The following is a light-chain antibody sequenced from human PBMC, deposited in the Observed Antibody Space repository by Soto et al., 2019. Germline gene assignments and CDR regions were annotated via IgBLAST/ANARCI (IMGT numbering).Light chain of an antibody. CDR1: QSVSSRF. J-gene: IGKJ1*01. CDR3: QQYDSSRT. Sequence: EIVLTQSPGTLSLSPGERATLSCRASQSVSSRFLAWYQQKPGQAPRVLIYGASSRATGIPDRVSGSGSGTDFTLIISRLEPEDFAMYYCQQYDSSRTFGQGTQVE. CDR2: GAS. V-gene: IGKV3-20*01.